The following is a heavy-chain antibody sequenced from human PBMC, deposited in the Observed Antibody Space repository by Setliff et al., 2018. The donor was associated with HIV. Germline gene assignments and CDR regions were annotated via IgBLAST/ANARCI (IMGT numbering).Heavy chain of an antibody. V-gene: IGHV3-23*01. CDR3: APGRNYNFWSGYFY. Sequence: PGESLKISCAASGFTFSSYAMSWVRQAPGKGLEWVSAISGSGGSTYYADSVKGRFTISRDNSKNTLYLQMNSLRAEDTAVYYCAPGRNYNFWSGYFYWGQGTLVTVSS. CDR1: GFTFSSYA. D-gene: IGHD3-3*01. CDR2: ISGSGGST. J-gene: IGHJ4*02.